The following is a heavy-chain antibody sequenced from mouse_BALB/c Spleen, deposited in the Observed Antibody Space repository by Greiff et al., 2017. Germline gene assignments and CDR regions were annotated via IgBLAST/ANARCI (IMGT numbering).Heavy chain of an antibody. D-gene: IGHD2-1*01. J-gene: IGHJ4*01. CDR1: GFTFSSFG. V-gene: IGHV5-17*02. CDR3: ARPYGNYDYAMDY. Sequence: EVHLVESGGGLVQPGGSRKLSCAASGFTFSSFGMHWVRQAPEKGLEWVAYISSGSSTIYYADTVKGRFTISRDNPKNTLFLQMTSLRSEDTAMYYCARPYGNYDYAMDYWGQGTSVTVSS. CDR2: ISSGSSTI.